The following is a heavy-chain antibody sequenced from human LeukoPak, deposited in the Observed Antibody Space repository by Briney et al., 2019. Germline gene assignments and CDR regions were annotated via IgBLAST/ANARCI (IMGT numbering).Heavy chain of an antibody. CDR2: ISSNVGRT. CDR3: VKGGYDILTGYTSFDY. Sequence: ARCLRPSCSPSASTFSSYSIGWVRQAPGEVLEYDSSISSNVGRTYYADSVKGRFTISRDHSKNTLYLQMSSLRAEDTAVCYCVKGGYDILTGYTSFDYWGQGTLVTVSS. V-gene: IGHV3-64D*06. J-gene: IGHJ4*02. D-gene: IGHD3-9*01. CDR1: ASTFSSYS.